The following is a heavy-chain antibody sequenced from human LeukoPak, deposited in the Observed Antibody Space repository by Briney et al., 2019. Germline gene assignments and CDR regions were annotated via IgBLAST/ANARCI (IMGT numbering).Heavy chain of an antibody. J-gene: IGHJ5*02. CDR3: ARVEIRPNYYGSGSYYNDPNNWFDP. Sequence: SVKVSCKASGGTFSSYAISWVRQAPGQGLEWMGGIIPIFGTANYAQKFQGRVTITADESTSTAYMELSSLRSEDTAVYYCARVEIRPNYYGSGSYYNDPNNWFDPWGQGTLVTVSS. CDR2: IIPIFGTA. CDR1: GGTFSSYA. V-gene: IGHV1-69*13. D-gene: IGHD3-10*01.